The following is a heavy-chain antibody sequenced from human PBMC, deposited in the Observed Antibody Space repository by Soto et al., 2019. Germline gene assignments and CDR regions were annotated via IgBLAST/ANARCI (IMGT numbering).Heavy chain of an antibody. J-gene: IGHJ5*02. CDR2: IYHSGSA. D-gene: IGHD3-3*01. CDR3: ARVTIFEYWFDP. V-gene: IGHV4-38-2*01. Sequence: PSETLSLTCAVSSYYISGGFYWAWIRQPPGKGLEWIGNIYHSGSAHYNPSLKSRVTMSVDTSKNNFSLRLTSVTAADTAVYYCARVTIFEYWFDPWGQGILVTVSS. CDR1: SYYISGGFY.